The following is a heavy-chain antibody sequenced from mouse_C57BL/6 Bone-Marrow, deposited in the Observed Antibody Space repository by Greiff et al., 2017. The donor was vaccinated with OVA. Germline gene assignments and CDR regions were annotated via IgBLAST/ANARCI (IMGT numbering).Heavy chain of an antibody. Sequence: EVQLQQSGPELVKPGASVKIPCKASGYTFTDYNMDWVKQSHGKSLEWIGDINPNNGGTIYNQKFKGKATLTVDKSSSTAYMELRSLTSEDTAVYYCARRLGLPYYYAMDYWGQGTSVTVSS. J-gene: IGHJ4*01. CDR2: INPNNGGT. CDR3: ARRLGLPYYYAMDY. D-gene: IGHD2-4*01. V-gene: IGHV1-18*01. CDR1: GYTFTDYN.